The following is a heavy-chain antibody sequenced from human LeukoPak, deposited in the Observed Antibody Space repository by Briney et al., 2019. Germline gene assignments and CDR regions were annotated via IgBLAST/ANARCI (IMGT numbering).Heavy chain of an antibody. Sequence: GGSLRLSCAASGFTVSSNYMSWVRQAPGKGLEWVSVIYSGGSTYYADSVKGRFTISRDNSKNTLYLQMNSLRAEDTAVYYCARYPNYDSSGYYRDAFDIWGQGTMVTVSS. CDR2: IYSGGST. CDR3: ARYPNYDSSGYYRDAFDI. V-gene: IGHV3-53*01. CDR1: GFTVSSNY. D-gene: IGHD3-22*01. J-gene: IGHJ3*02.